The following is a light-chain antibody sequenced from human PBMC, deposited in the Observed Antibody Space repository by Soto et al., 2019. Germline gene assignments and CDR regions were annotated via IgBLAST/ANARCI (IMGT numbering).Light chain of an antibody. CDR1: QSLRSS. CDR2: DAS. J-gene: IGKJ5*01. V-gene: IGKV3-15*01. Sequence: ETMMTQSPDNLSVSLGERATLSYRASQSLRSSLAWYQQKPGQAPRLLIYDASTRATGIPARFSGSGSGTDFTLTISGLQSEDFAVYYCQQRNNWPLTFGQGTRLEIK. CDR3: QQRNNWPLT.